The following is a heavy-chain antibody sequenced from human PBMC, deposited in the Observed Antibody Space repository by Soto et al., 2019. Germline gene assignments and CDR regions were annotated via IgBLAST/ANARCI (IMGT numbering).Heavy chain of an antibody. CDR2: IYQSGST. CDR1: GGSITSGGYS. D-gene: IGHD1-1*01. V-gene: IGHV4-30-2*01. CDR3: ATYYACQLGGMDV. Sequence: PSETLSLTCAVSGGSITSGGYSCSWIRQPPGKGLEWIGYIYQSGSTYYNPSLESRVTISVDRSKNHFAMKMSSVTAADTAVYFCATYYACQLGGMDVWGQGTMVTVSS. J-gene: IGHJ6*02.